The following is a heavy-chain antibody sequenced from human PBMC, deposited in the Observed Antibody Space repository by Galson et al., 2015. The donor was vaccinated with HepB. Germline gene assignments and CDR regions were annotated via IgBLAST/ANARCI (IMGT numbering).Heavy chain of an antibody. Sequence: SETLSLTCTVSGGSISSSSYYWGWIRQPPGKGLEWIGSIYYSGSTYYNPSLKSRVTISVDTSKNQFSLKLSSVTAADTAVYYCARSCGWYDCYFDYWGQGTLVTVSS. D-gene: IGHD6-19*01. CDR2: IYYSGST. J-gene: IGHJ4*02. V-gene: IGHV4-39*01. CDR1: GGSISSSSYY. CDR3: ARSCGWYDCYFDY.